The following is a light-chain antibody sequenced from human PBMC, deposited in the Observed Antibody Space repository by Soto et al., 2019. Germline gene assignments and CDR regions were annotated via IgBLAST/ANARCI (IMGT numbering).Light chain of an antibody. CDR3: QQATSFPRT. CDR2: AAS. V-gene: IGKV1-39*01. J-gene: IGKJ1*01. CDR1: QSISSS. Sequence: DVKMTQSPSTLSASVGDRVTITCRASQSISSSLNWYQQKPGKAPKLLIYAASTLQGGVPSRFSGSGSGTEFTLTISSLQPEDFATYYCQQATSFPRTFGQGAKVDIK.